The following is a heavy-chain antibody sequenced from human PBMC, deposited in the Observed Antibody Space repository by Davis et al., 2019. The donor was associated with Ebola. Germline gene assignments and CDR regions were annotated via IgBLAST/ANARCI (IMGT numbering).Heavy chain of an antibody. J-gene: IGHJ4*02. D-gene: IGHD3-3*01. Sequence: PGGSLRLSCAASGFTFDDYAIHWVRQAPGKGLEWVSVISGDGHSTYYADSVKGRFTISRDNSKNSLYLQMNSLRAEDTAVYYCARDFYDFWSGYYHYYFDYWGQGTLVTVSS. CDR3: ARDFYDFWSGYYHYYFDY. CDR2: ISGDGHST. CDR1: GFTFDDYA. V-gene: IGHV3-43*02.